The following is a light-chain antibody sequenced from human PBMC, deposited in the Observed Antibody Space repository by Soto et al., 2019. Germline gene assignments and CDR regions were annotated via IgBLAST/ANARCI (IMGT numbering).Light chain of an antibody. CDR2: SNN. V-gene: IGLV1-44*01. Sequence: SALAQPPPASWAPRERGTISCSGSSSHIGSNTVNWYQQLPGTAPKLLIYSNNQRPSGVPDRFSGSKSGTSASLAISGLQSEDEADYYCAAWDDSLNGPVFGGGTKVTVL. CDR1: SSHIGSNT. CDR3: AAWDDSLNGPV. J-gene: IGLJ2*01.